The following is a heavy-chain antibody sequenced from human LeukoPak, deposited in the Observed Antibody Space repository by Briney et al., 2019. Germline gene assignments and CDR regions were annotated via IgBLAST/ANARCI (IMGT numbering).Heavy chain of an antibody. CDR1: GGSVSSGSYY. CDR2: IYYSGST. Sequence: SETLSLTCTVSGGSVSSGSYYWSWLRQPPGKGLEWIGYIYYSGSTNYNPSLKSRVTISVDTSKNQFSLKLSSVTAADTAVYYCARDTDGSGWSDAFDIWGQGTMVTVSS. J-gene: IGHJ3*02. D-gene: IGHD6-19*01. V-gene: IGHV4-61*01. CDR3: ARDTDGSGWSDAFDI.